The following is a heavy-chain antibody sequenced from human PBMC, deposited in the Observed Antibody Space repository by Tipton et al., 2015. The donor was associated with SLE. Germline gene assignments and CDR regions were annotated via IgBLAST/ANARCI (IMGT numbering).Heavy chain of an antibody. Sequence: TLSLTCTVSGGSISSGSYYWSWIRQPAGKGLEWIGRIYTSGSTTYNPSLKSRVTISVDTSKNQFSRKLSSVTAADTAVYYCASYDSLGYWGQGTLVTVSS. CDR1: GGSISSGSYY. CDR3: ASYDSLGY. J-gene: IGHJ4*02. D-gene: IGHD3-3*01. V-gene: IGHV4-61*02. CDR2: IYTSGST.